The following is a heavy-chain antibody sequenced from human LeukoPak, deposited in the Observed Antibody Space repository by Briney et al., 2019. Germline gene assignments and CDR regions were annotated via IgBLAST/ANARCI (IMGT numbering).Heavy chain of an antibody. CDR1: GFTFRNYP. Sequence: PGRSLRLSCLGSGFTFRNYPMYWVRQAPGKGLEWMAVISYDGNTKYYADSVKGRFTLSRDNAKNSLYLQMNSLRAEDTAVYYCAELGITMIGGVWGKGTTVTISS. J-gene: IGHJ6*04. V-gene: IGHV3-30*04. D-gene: IGHD3-10*02. CDR2: ISYDGNTK. CDR3: AELGITMIGGV.